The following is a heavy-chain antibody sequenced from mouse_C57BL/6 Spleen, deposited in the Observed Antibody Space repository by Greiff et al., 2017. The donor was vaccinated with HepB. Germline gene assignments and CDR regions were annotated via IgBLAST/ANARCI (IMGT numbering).Heavy chain of an antibody. J-gene: IGHJ3*01. CDR1: GYAFSSSW. Sequence: VQLQQSGPELVKPGASVKISCKASGYAFSSSWMNWVKQRPGKGLEWIGRIYPGDGDTNYNGKFKGKATLTADKSSSTAYMQLSSLTSEDSAVYCCARSRITTVPRAWFAYWGQGTLVTVSA. V-gene: IGHV1-82*01. CDR3: ARSRITTVPRAWFAY. D-gene: IGHD1-1*01. CDR2: IYPGDGDT.